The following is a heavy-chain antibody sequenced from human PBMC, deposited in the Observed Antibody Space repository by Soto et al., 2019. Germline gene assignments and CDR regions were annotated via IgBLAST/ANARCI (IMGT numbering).Heavy chain of an antibody. CDR1: GYPYTNSY. J-gene: IGHJ6*02. V-gene: IGHV1-2*02. CDR3: ASDFRTRGWFRQAGNFAMDV. D-gene: IGHD6-19*01. Sequence: QVQLVQSGAEVRKPGASVKVSCKASGYPYTNSYMHWVRQAPGQGLEWMGWIHPNTGGTNYAQKFQGGGTMTRDTSVSTVYMELNRLTSDDTAIYFCASDFRTRGWFRQAGNFAMDVWGQGTTVTVS. CDR2: IHPNTGGT.